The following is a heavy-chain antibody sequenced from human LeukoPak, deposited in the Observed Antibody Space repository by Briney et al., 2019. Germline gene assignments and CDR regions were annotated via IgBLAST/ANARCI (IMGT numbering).Heavy chain of an antibody. Sequence: GGSLRLSCAASGFTFSSYAMSWVRQAPGKGLEWVSAISGSGGSTYYADSVRGRFTISRDNSKNTLYLQMNSLRAEDTAVYYCAKGIVGIAVAGTDYWGQGTLVTVSS. D-gene: IGHD6-19*01. CDR2: ISGSGGST. CDR1: GFTFSSYA. CDR3: AKGIVGIAVAGTDY. V-gene: IGHV3-23*01. J-gene: IGHJ4*02.